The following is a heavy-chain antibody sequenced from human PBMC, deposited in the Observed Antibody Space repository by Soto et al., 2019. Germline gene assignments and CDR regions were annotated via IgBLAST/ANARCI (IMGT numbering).Heavy chain of an antibody. Sequence: QVQLQESGPGLVKPSETLSLTCTVSGGSISSYYWSWIRQPPGKGLEWIGYICYSGSTNYNPSLKSRVTISVDTSKNQFSLKLSSVTAADPAVYSCARAWGRVFDYWGQGTLVTVSS. CDR3: ARAWGRVFDY. J-gene: IGHJ4*02. D-gene: IGHD2-15*01. CDR1: GGSISSYY. CDR2: ICYSGST. V-gene: IGHV4-59*01.